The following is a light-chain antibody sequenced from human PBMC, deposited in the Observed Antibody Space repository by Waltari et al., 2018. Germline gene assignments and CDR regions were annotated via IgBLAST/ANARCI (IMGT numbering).Light chain of an antibody. CDR3: HQYNDGPPFN. CDR2: GAS. V-gene: IGKV3-15*01. CDR1: QSVTTN. J-gene: IGKJ2*01. Sequence: EIVMTQSPATLSVSPGERAILSCRASQSVTTNLAWYQQKPGQAPRLLIAGASTRATDIPARFSGSGSGTEFTLTISSLQSEDCAVYYGHQYNDGPPFNFGQGTKLEIK.